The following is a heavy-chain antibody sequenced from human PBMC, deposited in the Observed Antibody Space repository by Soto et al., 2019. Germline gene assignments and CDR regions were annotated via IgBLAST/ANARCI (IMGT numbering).Heavy chain of an antibody. V-gene: IGHV3-23*01. CDR1: GFTFSSYA. J-gene: IGHJ6*03. D-gene: IGHD4-17*01. Sequence: GGSLRLSCAASGFTFSSYAMSWVRQAPGKGLEWVSAISGSGGSTYYADSVKGRFTISRDNSKNTLYLQMNSLRAEDTAVYYCAKEGGYGDKPYYYYMDVWGKGTTVTVSS. CDR3: AKEGGYGDKPYYYYMDV. CDR2: ISGSGGST.